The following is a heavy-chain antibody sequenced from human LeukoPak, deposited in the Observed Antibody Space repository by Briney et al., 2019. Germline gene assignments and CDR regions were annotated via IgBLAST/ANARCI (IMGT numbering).Heavy chain of an antibody. CDR2: IKQDGSEK. J-gene: IGHJ4*02. CDR1: GFTFSSYW. CDR3: AKSIKSMVRGVITPFDY. Sequence: GGSLRLSCAASGFTFSSYWMSWVRKAPGKGLEWVANIKQDGSEKYYVDSVKGRFTISRDNSKNTLYLQMNSLRAEDTAVYYCAKSIKSMVRGVITPFDYWGQGTLVTVSS. V-gene: IGHV3-7*03. D-gene: IGHD3-10*01.